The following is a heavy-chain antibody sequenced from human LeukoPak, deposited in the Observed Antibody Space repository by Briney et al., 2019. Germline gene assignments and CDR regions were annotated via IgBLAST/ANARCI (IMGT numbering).Heavy chain of an antibody. CDR3: ATHSSGYDSGNDAFDI. CDR1: GGSISSGDYY. D-gene: IGHD3-22*01. Sequence: SQTLSLTCTVSGGSISSGDYYWSWIRQPPGKGLEWIGYIYYSGSTYYNPSLKSRVTISVDTSKNRFSLRLSSVTAADTAVYYCATHSSGYDSGNDAFDIWGQGTMVTVSS. J-gene: IGHJ3*02. CDR2: IYYSGST. V-gene: IGHV4-30-4*08.